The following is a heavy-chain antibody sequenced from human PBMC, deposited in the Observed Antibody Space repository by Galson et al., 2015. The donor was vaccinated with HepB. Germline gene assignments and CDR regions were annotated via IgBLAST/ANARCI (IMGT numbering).Heavy chain of an antibody. CDR2: ISSSSSYT. Sequence: SLRLSCAASGFTFSDYYMSWIRQAPGKGLEWVSYISSSSSYTNYADSVKGRFTISRDNAKNSLYLQMNSLRAEDTAVYYCARAIFTVAYGMGVWGQGTTVTVSS. D-gene: IGHD4-23*01. V-gene: IGHV3-11*06. J-gene: IGHJ6*02. CDR1: GFTFSDYY. CDR3: ARAIFTVAYGMGV.